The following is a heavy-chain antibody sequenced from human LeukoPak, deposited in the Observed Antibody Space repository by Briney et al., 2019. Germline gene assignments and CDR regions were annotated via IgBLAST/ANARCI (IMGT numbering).Heavy chain of an antibody. CDR1: GFTFSSYA. D-gene: IGHD2-8*01. V-gene: IGHV3-30-3*01. CDR3: AKDMYDHPPGGMDV. Sequence: GGSLRLSCAASGFTFSSYAMHWVRQAPGKGLEWVAVISYDGSNKYYADSVKGRFTISRDNAKNSLYLQMNSLRAEDTALYYCAKDMYDHPPGGMDVWGQGTTVTVSS. CDR2: ISYDGSNK. J-gene: IGHJ6*02.